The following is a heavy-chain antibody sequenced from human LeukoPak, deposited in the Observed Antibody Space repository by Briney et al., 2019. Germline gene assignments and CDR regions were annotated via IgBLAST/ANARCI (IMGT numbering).Heavy chain of an antibody. D-gene: IGHD6-13*01. CDR2: ISSDGSRT. Sequence: GGSLRLSCAPSGFTFSNFGIHWVRQAPGKGLEYISAISSDGSRTFYANSVKGRFTISRDNSKDTLYLQMRSLTTEDMAVYYCARETATGVTSSWYYDYWGQGTLVTVSS. V-gene: IGHV3-64*01. CDR1: GFTFSNFG. CDR3: ARETATGVTSSWYYDY. J-gene: IGHJ4*02.